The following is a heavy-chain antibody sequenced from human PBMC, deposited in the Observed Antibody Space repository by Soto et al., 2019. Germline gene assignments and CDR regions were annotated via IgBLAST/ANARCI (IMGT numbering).Heavy chain of an antibody. D-gene: IGHD3-10*01. CDR1: GFTFSEYA. CDR2: VSANGDIT. CDR3: ARGDRGGSGSPASYYFSGLDV. J-gene: IGHJ6*02. V-gene: IGHV3-23*01. Sequence: EVKVLESGGDLVQPGGSLRLSCVASGFTFSEYAMTWVRQAPGKGLDWVSSVSANGDITYYADSVKGRSTISRDNSNNTLLLQMNSLRAEDTALYYCARGDRGGSGSPASYYFSGLDVWGQGTTVIVSS.